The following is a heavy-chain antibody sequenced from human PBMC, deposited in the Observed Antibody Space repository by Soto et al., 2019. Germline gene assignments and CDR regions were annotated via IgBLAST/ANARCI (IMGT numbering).Heavy chain of an antibody. CDR2: IYNSGTT. CDR1: GASVSSGSYF. D-gene: IGHD2-2*02. Sequence: SETLSLTCTVSGASVSSGSYFWSWIRQPPGKGLEWIAYIYNSGTTNYDPSLKSRVTISLDTSKNQFSLNLGSVTAADTAVYYCARGGGYCGSTSCYTHYFDYWGQGTLVTVSS. V-gene: IGHV4-61*01. CDR3: ARGGGYCGSTSCYTHYFDY. J-gene: IGHJ4*02.